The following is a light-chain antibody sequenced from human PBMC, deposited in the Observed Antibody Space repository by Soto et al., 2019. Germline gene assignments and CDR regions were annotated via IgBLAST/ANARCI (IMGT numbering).Light chain of an antibody. CDR1: QSVSSN. J-gene: IGKJ1*01. CDR3: QQYTNWPPR. V-gene: IGKV3-15*01. CDR2: GAS. Sequence: EIVMTQSPATLSVSPGERATLSCRASQSVSSNLAWYQQKPGQAPRLLIYGASTRATGIPARFSGSGSGTEFTLNISSLQSEDFAVYYCQQYTNWPPRFGQGTKVEIK.